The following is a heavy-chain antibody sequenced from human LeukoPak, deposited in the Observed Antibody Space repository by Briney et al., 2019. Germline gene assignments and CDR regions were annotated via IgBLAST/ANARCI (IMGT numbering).Heavy chain of an antibody. Sequence: PSETLSLTCTVSGGSISSSSYYWGWIRQPPGKGLEWIGSIYYSGSTYYNPSLKSRVTISVDTSKNQFSLKLSSVTAADTAVYYCARRYRSGWDDFDYWGQGTLVTVSS. V-gene: IGHV4-39*01. CDR2: IYYSGST. CDR3: ARRYRSGWDDFDY. D-gene: IGHD6-19*01. CDR1: GGSISSSSYY. J-gene: IGHJ4*02.